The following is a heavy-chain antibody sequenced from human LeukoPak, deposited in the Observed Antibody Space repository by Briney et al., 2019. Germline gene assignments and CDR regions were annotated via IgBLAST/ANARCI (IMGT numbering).Heavy chain of an antibody. J-gene: IGHJ4*02. CDR2: ISYDGSNK. Sequence: GGSLRLSCAASGFTFNNYGMYWVRQAPGKGLEWVAVISYDGSNKYYADSVKGRFTISRDNSKNTLYLQLDSLRPEDTAVYYCAKDRDGTGWYYFDYCGQGTLVTVSS. CDR1: GFTFNNYG. V-gene: IGHV3-30*18. CDR3: AKDRDGTGWYYFDY. D-gene: IGHD6-19*01.